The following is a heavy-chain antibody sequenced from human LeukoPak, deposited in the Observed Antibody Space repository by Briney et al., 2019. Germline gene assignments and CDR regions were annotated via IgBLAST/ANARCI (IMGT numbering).Heavy chain of an antibody. CDR1: GFTFSSYG. CDR2: IWYDGSNK. J-gene: IGHJ4*02. D-gene: IGHD3-16*01. CDR3: AIWGADQSY. Sequence: PGGSLRLSCAASGFTFSSYGMHWVRQAPGKGLEWVALIWYDGSNKYYADSVKGRFTISRDNSKNTLYLQMDSLRAEDTAVYYCAIWGADQSYWGQGTLVTVSS. V-gene: IGHV3-33*01.